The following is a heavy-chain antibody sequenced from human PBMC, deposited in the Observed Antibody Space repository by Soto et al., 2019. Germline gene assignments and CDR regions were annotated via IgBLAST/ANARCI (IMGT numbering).Heavy chain of an antibody. D-gene: IGHD6-13*01. CDR1: GYPLTAKY. Sequence: ASVKVSCKASGYPLTAKYLHWVRQAPGQGLEWMGWINPSSGGTKEAQKFRGRVAMTRDTSISAAYMELSRLTSDDTAVYYCAKGGSSWTEWFDPWGQGTLVTVSS. CDR3: AKGGSSWTEWFDP. J-gene: IGHJ5*02. CDR2: INPSSGGT. V-gene: IGHV1-2*02.